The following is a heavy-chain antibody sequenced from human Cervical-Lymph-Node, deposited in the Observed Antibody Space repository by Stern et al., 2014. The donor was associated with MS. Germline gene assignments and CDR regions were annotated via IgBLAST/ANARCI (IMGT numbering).Heavy chain of an antibody. CDR3: ARGGGYSYSTLDY. CDR1: AYTITDYY. V-gene: IGHV1-2*02. CDR2: INPNSGGT. J-gene: IGHJ4*02. Sequence: QVQLVQSGAEVKKPGASVKVSCKASAYTITDYYTHWVRQAPGHGLEWMGWINPNSGGTYSAQKFQGRLTMTRDTSISTAYMELSSLRSDDTAAYYCARGGGYSYSTLDYWGQGTQVTVSS. D-gene: IGHD3-10*01.